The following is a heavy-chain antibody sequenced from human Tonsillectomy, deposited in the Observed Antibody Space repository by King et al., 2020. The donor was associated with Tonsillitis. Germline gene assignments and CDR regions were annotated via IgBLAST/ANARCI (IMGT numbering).Heavy chain of an antibody. CDR1: GYTFISYG. V-gene: IGHV1-18*04. CDR3: AGSPYQTSYSGSLLAH. J-gene: IGHJ5*02. CDR2: ISTYNGDT. D-gene: IGHD1-26*01. Sequence: QLVQSGAEVKKPGASVKVSCKTSGYTFISYGISWVRQAPGQGLEWMGWISTYNGDTKYAQKLQGRVTMTTDTSTSTAYMELRSLRYDDTAMYYCAGSPYQTSYSGSLLAHWGQGTLVTVS.